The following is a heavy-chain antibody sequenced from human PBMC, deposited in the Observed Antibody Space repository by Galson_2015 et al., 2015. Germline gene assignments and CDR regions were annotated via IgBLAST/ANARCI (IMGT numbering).Heavy chain of an antibody. V-gene: IGHV3-30-3*01. CDR1: GFTFSTYA. Sequence: SLRLSCAASGFTFSTYAMHWVRQAPGKGLGWVAFISYDGSNKYYADSVKGRFTISRGNSKNTLYLQMNSLRAEDTAVYYCARGPVRGVTSPDYWGQGTLVTVSS. CDR3: ARGPVRGVTSPDY. D-gene: IGHD3-10*01. CDR2: ISYDGSNK. J-gene: IGHJ4*02.